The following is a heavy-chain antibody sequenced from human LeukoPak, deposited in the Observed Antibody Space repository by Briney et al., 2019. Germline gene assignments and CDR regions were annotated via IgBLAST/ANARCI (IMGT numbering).Heavy chain of an antibody. V-gene: IGHV3-30*02. J-gene: IGHJ4*02. CDR2: IRYDGSNK. CDR1: GFTFSSYG. Sequence: GGSLGLSCAASGFTFSSYGMHWVRQAPGKGLEWVAFIRYDGSNKYYADSVKGRFTMSRDNSKNTLYVQMNSLRAGDTAVYYCAKSRNYYGSGSYVDYWGQGTLVTVSS. D-gene: IGHD3-10*01. CDR3: AKSRNYYGSGSYVDY.